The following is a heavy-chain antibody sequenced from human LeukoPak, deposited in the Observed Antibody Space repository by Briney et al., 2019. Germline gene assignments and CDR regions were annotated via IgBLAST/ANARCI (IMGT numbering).Heavy chain of an antibody. CDR2: INHNSGDT. D-gene: IGHD3-22*01. CDR3: ARVTPNDYYDPSFFHY. V-gene: IGHV1-2*02. Sequence: ASVKVSCKASGYTFTDYYIHWVRQAPGQGLEWMGWINHNSGDTNYVQKFQGRVTMARDTSISTAYMELSRLRSDDTAVYYCARVTPNDYYDPSFFHYWSQGTLVTVSS. J-gene: IGHJ4*02. CDR1: GYTFTDYY.